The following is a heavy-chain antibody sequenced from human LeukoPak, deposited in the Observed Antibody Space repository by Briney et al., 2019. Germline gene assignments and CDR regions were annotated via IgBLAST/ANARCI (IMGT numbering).Heavy chain of an antibody. CDR3: AKDSKPTNSYATYFDY. CDR2: ISGSGGST. J-gene: IGHJ4*02. Sequence: GGSLRLSCAASGFTFSSYAMSWVRQAPGKGLEWVSAISGSGGSTYYADSVKGRFTISRDNSKNTLYLQMNSLRAEDTAAYYCAKDSKPTNSYATYFDYWGQGTLVTVSS. CDR1: GFTFSSYA. V-gene: IGHV3-23*01. D-gene: IGHD5-18*01.